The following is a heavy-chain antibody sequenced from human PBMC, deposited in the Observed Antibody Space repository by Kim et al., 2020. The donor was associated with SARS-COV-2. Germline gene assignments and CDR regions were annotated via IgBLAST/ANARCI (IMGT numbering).Heavy chain of an antibody. V-gene: IGHV3-23*01. Sequence: DSTFYADSVEGRFNISKDNSKNTRYLQMNSLRADDTAVYYCARRGRFFDYWGQGTLVAVSS. J-gene: IGHJ4*02. CDR2: DST. D-gene: IGHD1-26*01. CDR3: ARRGRFFDY.